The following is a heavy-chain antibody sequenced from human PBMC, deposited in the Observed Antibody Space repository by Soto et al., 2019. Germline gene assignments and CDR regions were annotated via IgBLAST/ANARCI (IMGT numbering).Heavy chain of an antibody. D-gene: IGHD3-9*01. J-gene: IGHJ4*02. V-gene: IGHV1-3*01. CDR1: GYTFTSYA. CDR2: INAGNGNT. Sequence: ASVKVSCKASGYTFTSYAMHWVRQAPGQRLEWMGWINAGNGNTKYSQKFQGRVTITRDTSASTAYMELSSLRSEDTAVYYCARVYYDILTGSSKYYFDYWGQGTLVTISS. CDR3: ARVYYDILTGSSKYYFDY.